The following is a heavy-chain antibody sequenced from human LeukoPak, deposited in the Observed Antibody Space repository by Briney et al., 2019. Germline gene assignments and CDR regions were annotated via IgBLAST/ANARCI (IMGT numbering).Heavy chain of an antibody. CDR2: MRYDGSNK. V-gene: IGHV3-30*02. Sequence: GGSLRLSCAASGFTFSSYGMHWVRQAPGKGLEWVAFMRYDGSNKYYADSVKGRFTISRDNSKNTLYLQMNSLRAEDTAVYYCAKDHDSSGYYYFDYWGQGTLVTVSS. CDR3: AKDHDSSGYYYFDY. CDR1: GFTFSSYG. D-gene: IGHD3-22*01. J-gene: IGHJ4*02.